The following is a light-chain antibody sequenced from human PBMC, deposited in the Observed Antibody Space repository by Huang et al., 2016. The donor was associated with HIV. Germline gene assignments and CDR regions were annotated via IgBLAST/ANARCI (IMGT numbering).Light chain of an antibody. Sequence: EIVLTQSPATLSVSPGERATLSCRASQSVGSKLAWYQQQPGQAPRLLLYGASTRAPDVPARFSGSGSGTDFTLTISSLQSEDFAVYFCQQYNDWPPELSFGGGTKVEI. CDR1: QSVGSK. CDR3: QQYNDWPPELS. V-gene: IGKV3-15*01. CDR2: GAS. J-gene: IGKJ4*01.